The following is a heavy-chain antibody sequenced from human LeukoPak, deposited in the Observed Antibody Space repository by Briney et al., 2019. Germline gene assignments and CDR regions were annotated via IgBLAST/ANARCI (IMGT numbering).Heavy chain of an antibody. Sequence: ASVKVSCKASGYTFTSYDINWVRQAPGQGPEWMGWINPNSGGTNYAQKFQGRVTMTRDTSISTAYMELSRLRSDDTAVYYCARSVFVQDYWGQGTLVTVSS. CDR2: INPNSGGT. CDR3: ARSVFVQDY. J-gene: IGHJ4*02. D-gene: IGHD3-16*02. CDR1: GYTFTSYD. V-gene: IGHV1-2*02.